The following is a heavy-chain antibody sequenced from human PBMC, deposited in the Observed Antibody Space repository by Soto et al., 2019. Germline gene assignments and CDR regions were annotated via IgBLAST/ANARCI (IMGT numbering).Heavy chain of an antibody. J-gene: IGHJ3*02. V-gene: IGHV4-59*01. D-gene: IGHD3-9*01. CDR1: GGSINNYY. CDR3: ASEGILLLGAFDI. Sequence: SETLSLTCNVSGGSINNYYWNWARQTPGKGLEWIGYIYYTGSTHYNPSLKSRVTMSVDTSKNQFSLRLTSVTAADTALYFCASEGILLLGAFDIWGQGTVVTVSS. CDR2: IYYTGST.